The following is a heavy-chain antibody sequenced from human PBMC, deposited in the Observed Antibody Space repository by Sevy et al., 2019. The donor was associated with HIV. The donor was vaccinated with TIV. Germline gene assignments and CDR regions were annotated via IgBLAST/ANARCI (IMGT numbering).Heavy chain of an antibody. CDR1: GGSISSGDYY. V-gene: IGHV4-30-4*01. CDR3: ARVVTMVRGVPNWFDP. CDR2: IYYSGST. Sequence: SETLSLTCTVSGGSISSGDYYWSWIRQPPGKGLAWIGYIYYSGSTYYNPSLKSRVTISVDTSKNQFSLKLSSVTAADTAVYYCARVVTMVRGVPNWFDPWGQGTLVTVSS. D-gene: IGHD3-10*01. J-gene: IGHJ5*02.